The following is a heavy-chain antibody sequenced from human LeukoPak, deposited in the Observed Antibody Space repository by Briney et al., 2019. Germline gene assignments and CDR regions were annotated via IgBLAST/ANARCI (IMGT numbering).Heavy chain of an antibody. CDR1: GGSFSGYY. J-gene: IGHJ4*02. CDR3: ARRSTVPAANFDY. CDR2: INHSGST. Sequence: KPSEALSLTCAVYGGSFSGYYWSWIRQPPGKGLEWIGEINHSGSTNYNPSLKSRVTISVDTSKNQFSLKLSSVTAADTAVYYCARRSTVPAANFDYWGQGTLVTVSS. D-gene: IGHD2-2*01. V-gene: IGHV4-34*01.